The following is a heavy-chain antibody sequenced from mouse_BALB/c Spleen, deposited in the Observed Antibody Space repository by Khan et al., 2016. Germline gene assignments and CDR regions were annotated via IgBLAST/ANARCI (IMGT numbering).Heavy chain of an antibody. CDR1: GYSITSGYG. CDR3: ARTARIKY. CDR2: ISYSGST. V-gene: IGHV3-2*02. J-gene: IGHJ2*01. D-gene: IGHD1-2*01. Sequence: EVQLQESGPGLVKPSQSLSLTCTATGYSITSGYGWNWIRQFPGNKLEWMGYISYSGSTNYNPSLKSRISITRDTSKNQFFLQLNSVTTEDAATYYCARTARIKYWGQGTTLTVSS.